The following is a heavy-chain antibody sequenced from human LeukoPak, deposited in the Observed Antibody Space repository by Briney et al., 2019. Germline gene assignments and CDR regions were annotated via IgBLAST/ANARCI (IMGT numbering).Heavy chain of an antibody. V-gene: IGHV4-4*07. D-gene: IGHD2-2*01. CDR3: ARVKASSTSWTFDQ. CDR2: IYSSGST. J-gene: IGHJ4*02. CDR1: GGSTNSYY. Sequence: PSETLSLTCSVSGGSTNSYYWSWIRQSGGKGLEWIGRIYSSGSTAYNPSLNSRLTMSIDTSKNQFSLTLKSVTATDTAVYYCARVKASSTSWTFDQWGQGALVTVSS.